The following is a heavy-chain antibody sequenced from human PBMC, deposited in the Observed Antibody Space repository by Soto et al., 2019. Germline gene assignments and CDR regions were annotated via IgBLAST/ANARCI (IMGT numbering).Heavy chain of an antibody. D-gene: IGHD1-1*01. Sequence: QVQLVESGGGVVQPGRSLRLSCAASGFTFSSYAMHWVRQAPGKGLEWVAVISYDGSNKYYADSVKGRFTISRDNSKNTLYLQMNSLRAEDTAVYYCARVKGRERRPFDYWGQGTLVTVSS. V-gene: IGHV3-30-3*01. CDR1: GFTFSSYA. CDR3: ARVKGRERRPFDY. CDR2: ISYDGSNK. J-gene: IGHJ4*02.